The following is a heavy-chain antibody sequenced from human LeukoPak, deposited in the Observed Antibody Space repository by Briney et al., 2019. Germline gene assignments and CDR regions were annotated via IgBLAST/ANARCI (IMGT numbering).Heavy chain of an antibody. J-gene: IGHJ3*02. CDR3: ARDSSPMRADTTGGNVWFDAFDI. V-gene: IGHV3-7*01. D-gene: IGHD3-16*01. Sequence: PGGSLRPSCAASGFTFSNQWMTWVRQAPGKGLEWVANIKQDGSKEHYVDSVKGRFTISTDSAKNSVYLQMNSLRAEDSAVYYCARDSSPMRADTTGGNVWFDAFDIWGQGTMVTVSS. CDR1: GFTFSNQW. CDR2: IKQDGSKE.